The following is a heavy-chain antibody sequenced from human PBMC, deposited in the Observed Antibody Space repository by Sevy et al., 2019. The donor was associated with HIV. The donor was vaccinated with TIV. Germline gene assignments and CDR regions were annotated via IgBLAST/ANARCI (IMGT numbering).Heavy chain of an antibody. Sequence: SETLSLTCAVYGGSFSGYYWNWIRQPPGKGLEWIGEINHGGTTNYNPSLKSRVTISIDTSRNQFSLKLSSVTAADTAVYYCAVGGGNYGGDYWGQGALVTVSS. CDR1: GGSFSGYY. J-gene: IGHJ4*02. CDR2: INHGGTT. V-gene: IGHV4-34*01. D-gene: IGHD3-16*01. CDR3: AVGGGNYGGDY.